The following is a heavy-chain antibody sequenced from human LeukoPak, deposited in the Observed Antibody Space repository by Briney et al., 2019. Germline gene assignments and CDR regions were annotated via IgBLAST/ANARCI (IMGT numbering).Heavy chain of an antibody. CDR3: AREWTGYCNGGSCPFHMDV. V-gene: IGHV4-4*07. D-gene: IGHD2-15*01. CDR2: IYTSGVT. J-gene: IGHJ6*03. CDR1: GGSISSYY. Sequence: SETLSLTCTVSGGSISSYYWSWIRQPAGKGLEWIGRIYTSGVTYYNPSLDSRVTMSVDTSKNQFSLKLRSVTAADTAMYYCAREWTGYCNGGSCPFHMDVWGKGTTVTVSS.